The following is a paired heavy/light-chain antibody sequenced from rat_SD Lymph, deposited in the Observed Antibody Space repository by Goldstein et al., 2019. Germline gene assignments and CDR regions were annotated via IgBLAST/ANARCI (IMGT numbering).Light chain of an antibody. Sequence: DIQMTQSPSSMSASLGDRVTITCQASQDIGNNLIWFQQKPGKSPRPMIYYATNLANGVPSRFSGSRSGSDYSLTISSLESEDMADYHCLQYKQYPYTFGAGTKLELK. CDR2: YAT. CDR1: QDIGNN. V-gene: IGKV14S1*01. CDR3: LQYKQYPYT. J-gene: IGKJ2-3*01.
Heavy chain of an antibody. CDR2: IRSGGST. D-gene: IGHD1-6*01. CDR3: LFLFTTDSYYVDF. Sequence: QVQLKESGPGLVQPSETLSLTCTVSGFSLGSNSVHWVRQPPGKGLEWMGIIRSGGSTDYNSALKSRLSITRDTSKSQLFLKMNSLQTEDTAIYYCLFLFTTDSYYVDFWGQGVMVTVSS. CDR1: GFSLGSNS. J-gene: IGHJ2*01. V-gene: IGHV2-1*01.